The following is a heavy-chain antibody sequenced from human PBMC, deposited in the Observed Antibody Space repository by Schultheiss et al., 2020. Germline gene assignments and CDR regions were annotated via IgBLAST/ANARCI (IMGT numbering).Heavy chain of an antibody. CDR3: ARDAGGSSGWFDP. Sequence: GGSLRLSCAASGFTFSTYAMSWVRQAPGKGLEWVSSISASGDSTYYADSVKGRFTISRDNAKNSLYLQMNSLRAEDTAVYYCARDAGGSSGWFDPWGQGTLVTVSS. D-gene: IGHD2-15*01. CDR2: ISASGDST. CDR1: GFTFSTYA. V-gene: IGHV3-23*01. J-gene: IGHJ5*02.